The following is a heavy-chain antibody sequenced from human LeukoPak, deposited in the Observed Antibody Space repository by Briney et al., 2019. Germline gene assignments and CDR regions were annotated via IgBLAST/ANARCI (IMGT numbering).Heavy chain of an antibody. CDR2: ISYDGSNK. D-gene: IGHD2-21*02. CDR3: AKDGHKRGGGDCCFDY. J-gene: IGHJ4*02. V-gene: IGHV3-30*18. Sequence: GGSLRLSCAASGFTFSSYAMSWVRQAPGKGLEWVAVISYDGSNKYYADSVKGRFTISRDNSKNTLYLQMNSLRAEDTAVYYCAKDGHKRGGGDCCFDYWGQGTLVTVSS. CDR1: GFTFSSYA.